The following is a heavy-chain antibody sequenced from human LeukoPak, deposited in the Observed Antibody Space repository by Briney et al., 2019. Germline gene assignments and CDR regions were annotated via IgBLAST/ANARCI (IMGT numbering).Heavy chain of an antibody. J-gene: IGHJ3*02. Sequence: GGSLRLSCAASGFTFSSYSMNWVRQAPGKGLEWVSYISSSSSTIYYADSVKGRFTISRDNAKNSLYLQMNSLRAEDTAVYYCARTGNLPAALGSHDAFDIWGQGTMVTVSS. CDR1: GFTFSSYS. CDR3: ARTGNLPAALGSHDAFDI. V-gene: IGHV3-48*01. D-gene: IGHD2-2*01. CDR2: ISSSSSTI.